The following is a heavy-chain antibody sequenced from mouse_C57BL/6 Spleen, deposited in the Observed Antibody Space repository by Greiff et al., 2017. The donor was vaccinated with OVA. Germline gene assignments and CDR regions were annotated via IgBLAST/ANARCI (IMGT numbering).Heavy chain of an antibody. Sequence: VQLKESGPGLVKPSQSLSLTCSVTGYSITSGYYWNWIRQFPGNKLEWMGYISYDGSNNYNPSLKTRLSITRDTSKNQLFLKLNSVTTEDTATYYCARGDDYYAMDYWGQGTSVTVSS. V-gene: IGHV3-6*01. CDR3: ARGDDYYAMDY. CDR1: GYSITSGYY. J-gene: IGHJ4*01. CDR2: ISYDGSN.